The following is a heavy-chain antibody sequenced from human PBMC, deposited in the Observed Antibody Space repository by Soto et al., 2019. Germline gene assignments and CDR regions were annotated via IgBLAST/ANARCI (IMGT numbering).Heavy chain of an antibody. CDR2: IDWDDDK. J-gene: IGHJ4*02. CDR3: ARLYYYDSSDYSYYIYY. V-gene: IGHV2-70*11. D-gene: IGHD3-22*01. Sequence: SGPTLVNPTQTLTLTCTFSGFSLSTSGMCVSWIRQPPGKALEWLARIDWDDDKYYSTSLKTRLTISKDTSKNQVVLTMTNMDPVDTATYYCARLYYYDSSDYSYYIYYWGQGTLVTVAS. CDR1: GFSLSTSGMC.